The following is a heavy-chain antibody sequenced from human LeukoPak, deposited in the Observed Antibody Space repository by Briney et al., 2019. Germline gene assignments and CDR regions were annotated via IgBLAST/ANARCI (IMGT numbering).Heavy chain of an antibody. Sequence: GGSLRLSCAASGFTFDDYAMHWVRQAPGKGLEWVSGISWNSGSIDYADSVKGRFTISRDNAKNSLYLQMNSLRAGDTALYYCAKDARRYYYDSSGYHDYWGQGTLVTVSS. J-gene: IGHJ4*02. D-gene: IGHD3-22*01. CDR2: ISWNSGSI. CDR1: GFTFDDYA. V-gene: IGHV3-9*01. CDR3: AKDARRYYYDSSGYHDY.